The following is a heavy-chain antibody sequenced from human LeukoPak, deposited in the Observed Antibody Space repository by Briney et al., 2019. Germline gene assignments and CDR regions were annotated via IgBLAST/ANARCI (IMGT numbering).Heavy chain of an antibody. CDR3: ARAGGLRIAVAPIDC. D-gene: IGHD6-19*01. Sequence: GGSLRLSCVASGFAVSDSFMTWVRQAPGKGPEWVSVLYSGGGTFYADSVKGRFTISRDNSKNMLYLQMNSLRAEDTAVYYCARAGGLRIAVAPIDCWGQGTLVTVSS. J-gene: IGHJ4*02. V-gene: IGHV3-53*01. CDR1: GFAVSDSF. CDR2: LYSGGGT.